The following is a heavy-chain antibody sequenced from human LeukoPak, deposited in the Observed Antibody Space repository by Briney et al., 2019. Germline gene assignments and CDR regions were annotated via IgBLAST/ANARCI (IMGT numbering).Heavy chain of an antibody. CDR1: GGTFSSYA. V-gene: IGHV1-69*13. Sequence: SVKVSCKASGGTFSSYAISWVRQAPGQGLEWMGGITPIFGTANYAQKFQGRVTITADESTSTAYMELSSPRSEDTAVYYCARDLHYYDSSGYGPYYFDYWGQGTLVTVSS. J-gene: IGHJ4*02. D-gene: IGHD3-22*01. CDR3: ARDLHYYDSSGYGPYYFDY. CDR2: ITPIFGTA.